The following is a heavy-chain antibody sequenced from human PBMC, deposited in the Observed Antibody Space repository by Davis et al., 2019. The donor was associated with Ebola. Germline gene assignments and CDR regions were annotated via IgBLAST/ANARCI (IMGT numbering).Heavy chain of an antibody. CDR1: GYSFTSYW. Sequence: GESLKISCKGSGYSFTSYWIGWVRQMPGKGLEWMGIIYPGDSDTRYSPSFQGQVTISADKSISTAYLQWSSLKASDTAMYYCARIAAAGENYYYYGMDVWGQGTTVTVSS. V-gene: IGHV5-51*01. CDR3: ARIAAAGENYYYYGMDV. J-gene: IGHJ6*02. D-gene: IGHD6-13*01. CDR2: IYPGDSDT.